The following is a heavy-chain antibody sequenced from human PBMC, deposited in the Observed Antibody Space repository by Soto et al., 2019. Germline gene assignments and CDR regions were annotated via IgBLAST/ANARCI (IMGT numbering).Heavy chain of an antibody. CDR1: GYTFSDYY. CDR2: IHAKSGTT. D-gene: IGHD3-3*01. Sequence: ASVKVSCKASGYTFSDYYMHWIRQAPGRGPEWMGWIHAKSGTTNYAQNFQGRVTLTRDTSISTAYMQLSRLTSDDTAVYFCARGGVTVFGVVDYWGQGTQVTVSS. V-gene: IGHV1-2*02. J-gene: IGHJ4*02. CDR3: ARGGVTVFGVVDY.